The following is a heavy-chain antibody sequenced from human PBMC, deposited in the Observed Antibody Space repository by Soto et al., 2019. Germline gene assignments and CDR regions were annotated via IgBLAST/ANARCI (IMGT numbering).Heavy chain of an antibody. V-gene: IGHV1-3*01. CDR1: GYTFTSYA. J-gene: IGHJ4*02. D-gene: IGHD6-19*01. Sequence: ASVKVSCKASGYTFTSYAMHWVRQAPGQRLEWMGWINAGNGNTKYSQKFQGRVTITRDTSASTAYMELSSLRSEDTAVCYCARSTPLGYSSGWYYFDYWGQGTLVTVSS. CDR2: INAGNGNT. CDR3: ARSTPLGYSSGWYYFDY.